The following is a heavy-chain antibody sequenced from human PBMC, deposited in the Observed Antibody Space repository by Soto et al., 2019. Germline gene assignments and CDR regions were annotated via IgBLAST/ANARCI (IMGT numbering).Heavy chain of an antibody. V-gene: IGHV6-1*01. CDR1: GDSVSSNSAA. CDR2: TYYRSKWYS. J-gene: IGHJ6*03. D-gene: IGHD1-1*01. Sequence: SQTLSLTCDISGDSVSSNSAAWNWIRQTQSRGLEWLGRTYYRSKWYSNYAISVKSRVTVNPDTFKNQFSLQLNSVTPEDTAVYYCARGSWDDVSGHYYMDVWGKGTTVTVSS. CDR3: ARGSWDDVSGHYYMDV.